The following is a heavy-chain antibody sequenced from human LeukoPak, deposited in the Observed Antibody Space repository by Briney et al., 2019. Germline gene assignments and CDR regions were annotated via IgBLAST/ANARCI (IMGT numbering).Heavy chain of an antibody. D-gene: IGHD3-16*02. CDR1: GGSIDSTNW. J-gene: IGHJ4*02. CDR3: ARSHDHLWGNYPDY. V-gene: IGHV4/OR15-8*01. CDR2: IHHDGRI. Sequence: PSETLSLTCDVSGGSIDSTNWWNWVRQPPGKGLEWIGEIHHDGRINYNPSLKSRDTLSVDKSKNQFSLRLNSVTAADTAMYYCARSHDHLWGNYPDYWGQGTLVTVSS.